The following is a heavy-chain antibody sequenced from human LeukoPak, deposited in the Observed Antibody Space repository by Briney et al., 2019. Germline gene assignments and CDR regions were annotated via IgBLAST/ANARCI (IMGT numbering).Heavy chain of an antibody. Sequence: GGSLRLSCAASGFTFNSYTMTWVRQAPGKGPEWVSGISGSGGNTYYADSVKGRFTISRDNSKNTLYLQMNSLRAEDTAVYYCAKDILLWFGEPPADPWGQGTLVTVSS. V-gene: IGHV3-23*01. J-gene: IGHJ5*02. CDR1: GFTFNSYT. D-gene: IGHD3-10*01. CDR3: AKDILLWFGEPPADP. CDR2: ISGSGGNT.